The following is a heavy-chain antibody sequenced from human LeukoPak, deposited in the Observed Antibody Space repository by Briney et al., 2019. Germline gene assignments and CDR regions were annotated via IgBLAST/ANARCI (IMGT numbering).Heavy chain of an antibody. V-gene: IGHV4-39*07. J-gene: IGHJ4*02. CDR3: ARLTPGAAAGTRRAGFDY. CDR1: GGSISSSSYY. D-gene: IGHD6-13*01. CDR2: IYYSGST. Sequence: SETLSLTCTVSGGSISSSSYYWGWIRQPPGKGLEWIGSIYYSGSTYYNPSLKSRVTISVDTSKNQFSLKLSSVTAADTAVYYCARLTPGAAAGTRRAGFDYWGQGTLVTVSS.